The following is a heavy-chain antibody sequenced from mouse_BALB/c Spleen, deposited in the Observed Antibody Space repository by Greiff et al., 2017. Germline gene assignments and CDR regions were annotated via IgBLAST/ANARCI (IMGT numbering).Heavy chain of an antibody. CDR1: GFTFSSYA. V-gene: IGHV5-9-4*01. Sequence: EVKLMESGGGLVKPGGSLKLSCAASGFTFSSYAMSWVRQSPEKRLEWVAEISSGGSYTYYPDTVTGRFTISRDNAKNTLYLEMSSLRSEDTAMYYCAREGNYGAMDYWGQGTSVTVSS. CDR2: ISSGGSYT. D-gene: IGHD2-1*01. CDR3: AREGNYGAMDY. J-gene: IGHJ4*01.